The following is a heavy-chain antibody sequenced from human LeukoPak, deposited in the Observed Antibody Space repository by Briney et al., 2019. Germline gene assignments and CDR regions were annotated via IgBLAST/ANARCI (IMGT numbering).Heavy chain of an antibody. Sequence: GGSLRLSCAASGFTFSSYSTNWVRQAPGKGLEWVSSISSSSSYIYYADSVKGRFTISRDNAKNSLYLQMNSLRAEDTAVYYCARDRTGIAARYFDYWGQGTLVTVSS. V-gene: IGHV3-21*01. CDR1: GFTFSSYS. J-gene: IGHJ4*02. CDR2: ISSSSSYI. CDR3: ARDRTGIAARYFDY. D-gene: IGHD6-6*01.